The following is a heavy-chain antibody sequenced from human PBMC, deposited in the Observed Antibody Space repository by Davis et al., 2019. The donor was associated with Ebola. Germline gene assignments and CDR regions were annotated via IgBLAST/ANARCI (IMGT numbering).Heavy chain of an antibody. V-gene: IGHV3-48*01. D-gene: IGHD2/OR15-2a*01. Sequence: GESLKISCAASGFTFSIYTMNWVRQAPGKGLEWVSYISSSSSTIYYADSVKGRFTISRDNSKNTLHLQMNSLRVEDTAMYYCVKDTSNIWFDVWGQGTLVTVSA. CDR1: GFTFSIYT. CDR2: ISSSSSTI. CDR3: VKDTSNIWFDV. J-gene: IGHJ3*01.